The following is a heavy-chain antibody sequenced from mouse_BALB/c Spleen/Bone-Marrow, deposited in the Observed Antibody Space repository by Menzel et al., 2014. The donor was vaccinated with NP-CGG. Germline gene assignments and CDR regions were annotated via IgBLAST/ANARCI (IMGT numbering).Heavy chain of an antibody. J-gene: IGHJ2*01. CDR2: IYPSDSYT. CDR3: TRSYGSSYEYYFDY. Sequence: QVQLKESGAELVRPGASVKLSCKASGYTFTSYWINWVKQRPGQGLEWIGNIYPSDSYTNYNQKFKDKATLTVDKSSSTAYMHLSSPTSEDSAVYYCTRSYGSSYEYYFDYWGQGTTLTVSS. V-gene: IGHV1-69*02. D-gene: IGHD1-1*01. CDR1: GYTFTSYW.